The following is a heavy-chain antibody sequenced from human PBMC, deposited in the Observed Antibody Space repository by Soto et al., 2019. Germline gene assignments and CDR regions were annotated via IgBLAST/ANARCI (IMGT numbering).Heavy chain of an antibody. CDR3: AKDDSCGWYRSFDY. V-gene: IGHV3-23*01. J-gene: IGHJ4*02. CDR1: GFAFSGYP. Sequence: EVQLLESGGGLVQPGGSLRLSCAASGFAFSGYPMSWVRQTPGKGLEWVSGIDASTGRTYFADYVEGRFTISRDNSKNTLYMKMNSLRVADTAIYYCAKDDSCGWYRSFDYWGQGTLVTVSS. CDR2: IDASTGRT. D-gene: IGHD6-19*01.